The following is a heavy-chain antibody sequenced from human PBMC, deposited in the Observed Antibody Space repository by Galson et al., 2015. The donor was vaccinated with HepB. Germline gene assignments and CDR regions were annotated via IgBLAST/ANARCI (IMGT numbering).Heavy chain of an antibody. Sequence: SLRLSCAASGFRFDDYAMHWVRQSPGKGLEWVSGISWDSGRIDYVDSVKGRFTISRDDAKNSLFLQMNSLRVEDTAVYYCARLWVTTESEAFDIWGQGTMVVVSS. CDR2: ISWDSGRI. V-gene: IGHV3-9*01. CDR1: GFRFDDYA. D-gene: IGHD4-17*01. J-gene: IGHJ3*02. CDR3: ARLWVTTESEAFDI.